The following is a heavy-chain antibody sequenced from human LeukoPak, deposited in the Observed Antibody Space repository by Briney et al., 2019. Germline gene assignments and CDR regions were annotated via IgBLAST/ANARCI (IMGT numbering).Heavy chain of an antibody. CDR3: AKDVRVGGGGMDV. CDR1: GCTFSTYA. D-gene: IGHD1-26*01. V-gene: IGHV3-23*01. Sequence: GGSLRFSCAASGCTFSTYAMTWVRQAPGKGLEWVSLISDSGGNTYYADSVKGRFTISRDNSKNTLSLQMNSLRAEDTAVYYCAKDVRVGGGGMDVWGQGTPVTVSS. J-gene: IGHJ6*02. CDR2: ISDSGGNT.